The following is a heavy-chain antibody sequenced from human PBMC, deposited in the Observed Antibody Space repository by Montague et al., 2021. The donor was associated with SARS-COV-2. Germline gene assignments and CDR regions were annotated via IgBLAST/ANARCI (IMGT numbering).Heavy chain of an antibody. D-gene: IGHD6-13*01. CDR1: GGSISSNLFY. Sequence: SETLSLTCTVSGGSISSNLFYWGWIRQTPGKGLEWIGDISYTGSTNYNPSLKSRVTISVNTSKNQFSLNLSSVTAADMAVYYCARVGRLQLVRLSGMDVWGQGTTVTVSS. V-gene: IGHV4-39*07. CDR2: ISYTGST. CDR3: ARVGRLQLVRLSGMDV. J-gene: IGHJ6*02.